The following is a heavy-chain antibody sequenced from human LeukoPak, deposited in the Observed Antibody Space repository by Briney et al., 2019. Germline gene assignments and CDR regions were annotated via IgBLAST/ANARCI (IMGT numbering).Heavy chain of an antibody. Sequence: GGSLRLSCAASVFTVSSNYMSWVRQAPGKGLEWVSVIYSGGSTYYADSVKGRFTISRDNSKNTLYLQMNSLRAEDTAVYYCASVNLGYYFDYWGQGTLVTVSS. CDR3: ASVNLGYYFDY. J-gene: IGHJ4*02. CDR2: IYSGGST. V-gene: IGHV3-66*02. CDR1: VFTVSSNY.